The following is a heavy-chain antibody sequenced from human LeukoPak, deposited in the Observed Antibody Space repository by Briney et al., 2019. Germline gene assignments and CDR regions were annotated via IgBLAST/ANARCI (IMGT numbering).Heavy chain of an antibody. CDR3: ARGRNLVVPAAMGALDYYYYMDV. CDR1: GGSFSGYY. CDR2: INHSGGT. V-gene: IGHV4-34*01. D-gene: IGHD2-2*01. J-gene: IGHJ6*03. Sequence: SETLSLTCAVYGGSFSGYYWSWIRQPPGKGLEWIGEINHSGGTNYNPSLKSRVTISEDTSKNQFSRALGSVTAADTAVYYCARGRNLVVPAAMGALDYYYYMDVWGKGTTVTVSS.